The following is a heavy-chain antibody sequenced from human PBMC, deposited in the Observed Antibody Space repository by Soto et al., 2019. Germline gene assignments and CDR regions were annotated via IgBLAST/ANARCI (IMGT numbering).Heavy chain of an antibody. CDR3: ARDREYSGYVYYYYGMDA. V-gene: IGHV6-1*01. Sequence: RSQTLSLTCAISGDSVSSNSAAWNWIRQSPSRGLEWLGRTYYRSKWYNDYAVSVKSRITINPDTSKNQFSLQLNSVTPEDTAVYYCARDREYSGYVYYYYGMDAWGQGTTVTVSS. CDR1: GDSVSSNSAA. D-gene: IGHD5-12*01. CDR2: TYYRSKWYN. J-gene: IGHJ6*02.